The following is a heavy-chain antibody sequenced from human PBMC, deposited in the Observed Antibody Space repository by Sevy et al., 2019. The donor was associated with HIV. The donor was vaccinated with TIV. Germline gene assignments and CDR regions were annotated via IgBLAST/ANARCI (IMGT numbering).Heavy chain of an antibody. CDR3: AKEFDYGSGSYYSRYDAFDI. V-gene: IGHV3-23*01. Sequence: GGSLRLSCAASGFTFSSYAMSWVRQAPGKGLEWVSAISGSGGSTYYVDSVKGRFTISRDNSKNTLYLQMNSLRAEDTAVYYCAKEFDYGSGSYYSRYDAFDIWGQGTMVTVSS. J-gene: IGHJ3*02. CDR2: ISGSGGST. CDR1: GFTFSSYA. D-gene: IGHD3-10*01.